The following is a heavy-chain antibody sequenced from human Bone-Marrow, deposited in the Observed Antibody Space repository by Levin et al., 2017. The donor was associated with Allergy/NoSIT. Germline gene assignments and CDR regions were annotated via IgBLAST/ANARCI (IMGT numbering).Heavy chain of an antibody. D-gene: IGHD7-27*01. V-gene: IGHV3-15*01. CDR3: TVQGTTGAADDAFDI. Sequence: GGSLRLSCAASGFTFSDYWMYWVRQAPGKGLEWVGRSKGKNDGGTTHYAAPVKGRFTISREDSKNMVFLQMSSLKTEDTALYYCTVQGTTGAADDAFDIWGQGTMVTVSS. J-gene: IGHJ3*02. CDR2: SKGKNDGGTT. CDR1: GFTFSDYW.